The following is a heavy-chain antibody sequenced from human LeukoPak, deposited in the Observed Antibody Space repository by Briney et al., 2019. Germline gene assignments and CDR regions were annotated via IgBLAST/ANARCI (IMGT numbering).Heavy chain of an antibody. J-gene: IGHJ6*03. V-gene: IGHV4-59*01. CDR1: GGSISSYY. CDR3: ARADTMVRGVSRYYYMDV. D-gene: IGHD3-10*01. CDR2: IYYSGST. Sequence: SETLSLTCTVSGGSISSYYWSWIRQPPGKGLEWIGYIYYSGSTNYNPSLKSRGTISVDTSKNQFSLKLSSVTAADTAMYYCARADTMVRGVSRYYYMDVWGKGTTVTISS.